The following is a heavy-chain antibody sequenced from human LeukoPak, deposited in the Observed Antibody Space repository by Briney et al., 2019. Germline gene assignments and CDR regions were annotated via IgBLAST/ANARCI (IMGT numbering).Heavy chain of an antibody. Sequence: SGTLSLTCAIYDASFSGYYWSWIRQPPGKGLEWIGEIHPSGSPSYNPSLESRTIISVDASKNQFSLILNSVTAADTAVYYCARLRYCSSTSCPGWGQGTLVTVSS. CDR3: ARLRYCSSTSCPG. CDR2: IHPSGSP. CDR1: DASFSGYY. J-gene: IGHJ4*02. V-gene: IGHV4-34*01. D-gene: IGHD2-2*01.